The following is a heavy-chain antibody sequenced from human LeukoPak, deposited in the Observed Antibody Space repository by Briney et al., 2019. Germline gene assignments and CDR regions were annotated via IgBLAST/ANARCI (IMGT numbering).Heavy chain of an antibody. CDR2: ISSGSNYI. Sequence: GGPLRLSCAAPGFTFSSYSMYWVRQAPGKGLEWVSFISSGSNYIYYIDSVKGRFTTSRDNAKNSLYLQMNSLRVEDTAIYYCARVGCSGGTCYDYWGQGTLVTVSS. CDR1: GFTFSSYS. V-gene: IGHV3-21*01. J-gene: IGHJ4*02. CDR3: ARVGCSGGTCYDY. D-gene: IGHD2-15*01.